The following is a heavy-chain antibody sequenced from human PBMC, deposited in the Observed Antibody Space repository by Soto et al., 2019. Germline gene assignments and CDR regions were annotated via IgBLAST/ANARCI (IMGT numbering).Heavy chain of an antibody. D-gene: IGHD3-3*01. V-gene: IGHV1-58*01. Sequence: ASVKVSCKASGFTFTSSAVQWVRQARGQRLEWIGWIVVGSGNTNYAQKFQERVTITRDMSTSTAYMELSSLRSEDTAVYYCAAGADFWSGKNYYYYYGMDVWGQGTTVTVSS. J-gene: IGHJ6*02. CDR2: IVVGSGNT. CDR1: GFTFTSSA. CDR3: AAGADFWSGKNYYYYYGMDV.